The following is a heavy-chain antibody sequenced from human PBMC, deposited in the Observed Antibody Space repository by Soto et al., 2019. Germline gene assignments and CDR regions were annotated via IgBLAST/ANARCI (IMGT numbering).Heavy chain of an antibody. D-gene: IGHD3-22*01. Sequence: VASVKVSCKASGGTFSSSTISWVRQAPGQGLEWVGGITPIFGKANYAQKFQGRVTITADESTSTAYMELSSLRSEDTALYFCARGWGSDSTTYYYAYCGQGTSVTAS. V-gene: IGHV1-69*13. CDR2: ITPIFGKA. J-gene: IGHJ1*01. CDR3: ARGWGSDSTTYYYAY. CDR1: GGTFSSST.